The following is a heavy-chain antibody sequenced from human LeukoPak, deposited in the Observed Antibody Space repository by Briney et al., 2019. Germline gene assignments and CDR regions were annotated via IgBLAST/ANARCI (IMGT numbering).Heavy chain of an antibody. J-gene: IGHJ4*02. CDR3: ARGRSSSWYGY. CDR2: IYYSGST. V-gene: IGHV4-31*03. CDR1: GGSISSGGYY. D-gene: IGHD6-13*01. Sequence: ASETLSLTCTVSGGSISSGGYYWSWIRQHPGKGLEWIGYIYYSGSTYYNPSLKSRVTISVDTSKNQFSLKLSSVTAADTAVYYCARGRSSSWYGYWGQGTLVTVSS.